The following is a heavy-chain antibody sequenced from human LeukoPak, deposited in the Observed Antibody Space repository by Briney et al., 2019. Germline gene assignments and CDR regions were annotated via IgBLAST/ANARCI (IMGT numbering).Heavy chain of an antibody. V-gene: IGHV5-51*01. J-gene: IGHJ4*02. CDR1: GYSFTSYW. Sequence: GESLKISCKGSGYSFTSYWIGWGRQMPGKGLEWMGIIYPGDSDTRYSPPFQGQVTISADKSISTAYLQWSSLKASDTAMYYCARVGQSAQWLVRSGFDYWGQGTLVTVSS. CDR3: ARVGQSAQWLVRSGFDY. D-gene: IGHD6-19*01. CDR2: IYPGDSDT.